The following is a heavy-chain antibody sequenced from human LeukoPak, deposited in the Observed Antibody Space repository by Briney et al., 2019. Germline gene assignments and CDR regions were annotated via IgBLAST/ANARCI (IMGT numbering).Heavy chain of an antibody. J-gene: IGHJ5*02. V-gene: IGHV3-30*02. CDR2: IRYDGSNE. Sequence: PGGSLRLSCAASEFFFSSFGMHWVRQAPGKGLEWVAFIRYDGSNEFYVDSVKGRFTISRDNSMNTLNLQMSSLRPEDTAVYYCARSVAGITWFDPWGQGTLVTVSS. D-gene: IGHD6-19*01. CDR3: ARSVAGITWFDP. CDR1: EFFFSSFG.